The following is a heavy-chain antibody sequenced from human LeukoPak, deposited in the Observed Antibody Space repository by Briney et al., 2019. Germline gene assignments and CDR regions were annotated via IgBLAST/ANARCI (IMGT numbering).Heavy chain of an antibody. D-gene: IGHD2-2*01. CDR2: ISSDGRTK. CDR3: ARDPVPAAARHFDY. J-gene: IGHJ4*02. V-gene: IGHV3-30*04. CDR1: GFTFSYYS. Sequence: QPGRSLKLSCATSGFTFSYYSMHWVRQAPGKGLEWVAIISSDGRTKYYADFVGGRLTISRDNSKNTLYLQMNSLRRHDTGAYYCARDPVPAAARHFDYWGRGTLVTVSS.